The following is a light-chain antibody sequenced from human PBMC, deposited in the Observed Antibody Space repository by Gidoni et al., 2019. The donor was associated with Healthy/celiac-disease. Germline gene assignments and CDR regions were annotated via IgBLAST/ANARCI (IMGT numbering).Light chain of an antibody. Sequence: SSVLTQPPYGSVAPGKPGRITCCGNNIGRKGVHWYQQKPGQAPVLVISSDSDRPSGIPDRFSGSNSGNTATLTISRVEAGDEADFYCQVWDSSSDHLWVFGGGTKLTVL. J-gene: IGLJ3*02. CDR1: NIGRKG. CDR3: QVWDSSSDHLWV. V-gene: IGLV3-21*04. CDR2: SDS.